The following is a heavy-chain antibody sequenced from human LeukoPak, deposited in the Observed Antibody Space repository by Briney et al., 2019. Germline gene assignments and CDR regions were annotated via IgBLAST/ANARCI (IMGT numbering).Heavy chain of an antibody. Sequence: GGSLRLSCAASGFTFTSYVMSWVRRAPGKGLEWVSAISGSGGSTYYADSVKGRFTISRDNSKNTLFLQMNSLRTEDTAVYYCTRESRGEDYWGQGTLVTVSS. CDR1: GFTFTSYV. J-gene: IGHJ4*02. D-gene: IGHD3-10*01. CDR2: ISGSGGST. V-gene: IGHV3-23*01. CDR3: TRESRGEDY.